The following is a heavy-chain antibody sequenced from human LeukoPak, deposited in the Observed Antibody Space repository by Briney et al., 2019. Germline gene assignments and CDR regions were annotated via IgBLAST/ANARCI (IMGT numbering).Heavy chain of an antibody. V-gene: IGHV3-48*03. J-gene: IGHJ4*02. CDR1: GFIFRSYE. CDR3: ARIGPPYYFDY. Sequence: PGGSLTLSCAASGFIFRSYEINWLRQAPGKGLEWVSYISSSGSTIYYAVSVKGRFTISRDNAKNSLYLQMNSLRAEDTAVYYCARIGPPYYFDYWGQGTLVTVSS. CDR2: ISSSGSTI.